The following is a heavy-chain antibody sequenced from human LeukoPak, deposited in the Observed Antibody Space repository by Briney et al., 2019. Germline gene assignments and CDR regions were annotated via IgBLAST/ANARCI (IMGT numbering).Heavy chain of an antibody. CDR2: MNPNSGNT. D-gene: IGHD2-2*01. CDR1: GCTFTSHD. V-gene: IGHV1-8*01. J-gene: IGHJ5*02. CDR3: ARETVVVPAALFDP. Sequence: ASVKVSCKASGCTFTSHDINWVRQATGQGLEWMGWMNPNSGNTGYAQKFQGRVTMTRNTSISTAYMELSSLRSEDTAVYYCARETVVVPAALFDPWGQGTLVTVSS.